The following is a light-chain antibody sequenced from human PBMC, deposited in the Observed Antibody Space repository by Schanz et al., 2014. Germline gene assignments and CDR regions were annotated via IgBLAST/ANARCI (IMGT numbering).Light chain of an antibody. CDR2: EVN. J-gene: IGLJ3*02. CDR3: QSYDSSLSEWV. Sequence: QSALTQPPSASGSPGQSVTISCTGTSSDVGGYKYVSWYQQHPGKAPKLMIYEVNKRPSGVPDRFSGSKSGNTASLTISGLQAEDEADYYCQSYDSSLSEWVFGGGTKLTVL. V-gene: IGLV2-8*01. CDR1: SSDVGGYKY.